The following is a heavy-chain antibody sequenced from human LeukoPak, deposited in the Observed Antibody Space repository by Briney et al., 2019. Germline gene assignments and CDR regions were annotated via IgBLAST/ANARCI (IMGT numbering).Heavy chain of an antibody. V-gene: IGHV3-7*01. CDR3: ARDSRRAAAGTRGDY. CDR2: IKQDGSEK. J-gene: IGHJ4*02. D-gene: IGHD6-13*01. CDR1: GFTFSSCW. Sequence: GGSLRLSCAASGFTFSSCWMSWVRQAPGKGLEWVANIKQDGSEKYYVDSVKGRFTISRDNAKNSLYLQMNSLRAEDTAVYYCARDSRRAAAGTRGDYWGQGTLVTVSS.